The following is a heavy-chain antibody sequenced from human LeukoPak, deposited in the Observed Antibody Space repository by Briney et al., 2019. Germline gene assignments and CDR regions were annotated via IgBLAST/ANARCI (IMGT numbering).Heavy chain of an antibody. CDR3: ARAKYCSSTSCYTGGNYYYYSMDV. D-gene: IGHD2-2*02. V-gene: IGHV3-33*01. J-gene: IGHJ6*02. CDR2: IWYDGSNK. Sequence: GGSLRLSCAASGFTFSSYGMHWVRQAPGKGLEWVAVIWYDGSNKYYADSVKGRFTISRDNSKNTLYLQMNSLRAEDTAVYYCARAKYCSSTSCYTGGNYYYYSMDVWGQGTTVTVSS. CDR1: GFTFSSYG.